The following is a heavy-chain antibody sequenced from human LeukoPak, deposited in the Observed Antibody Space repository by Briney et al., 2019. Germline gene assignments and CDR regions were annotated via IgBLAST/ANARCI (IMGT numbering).Heavy chain of an antibody. CDR2: IYSGVPT. D-gene: IGHD1-1*01. J-gene: IGHJ4*02. V-gene: IGHV4-4*09. Sequence: SETLSLTCTTSGVSFSRFYWSWVRQPPGKGLEWIGNIYSGVPTYFNPSLKSRVIISVDTSKNQFSLNLTSVTAADTAMYYCVQTTGWPGFDYWGQGILVTVSS. CDR1: GVSFSRFY. CDR3: VQTTGWPGFDY.